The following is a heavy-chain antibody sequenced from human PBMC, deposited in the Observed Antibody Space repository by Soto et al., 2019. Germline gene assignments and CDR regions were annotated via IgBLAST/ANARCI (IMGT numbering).Heavy chain of an antibody. CDR3: ASGGLVITDFYYGLDV. V-gene: IGHV1-69*01. J-gene: IGHJ6*02. Sequence: QVHLVQSGAEVKKPGSSVKVSCKISGGTFRTTAISWVRQAPGQGLEWMGEITPVFGTPDYAEKFQGRITITADESTRTVYLDLSSLRFEETAVYYCASGGLVITDFYYGLDVWGQGTPVTVSS. CDR1: GGTFRTTA. D-gene: IGHD3-9*01. CDR2: ITPVFGTP.